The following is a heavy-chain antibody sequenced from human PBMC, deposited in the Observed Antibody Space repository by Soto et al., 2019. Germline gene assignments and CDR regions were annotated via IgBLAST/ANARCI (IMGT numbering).Heavy chain of an antibody. V-gene: IGHV3-74*01. CDR2: INSDGSST. CDR1: GFTFSSYW. D-gene: IGHD1-26*01. CDR3: AKARENYYYYGMDD. Sequence: PGGSERLSCAASGFTFSSYWIHWVRQAQGKGLVWASRINSDGSSTSYADSVKGRFTISRDNAKNTLYLQMNSLRAEDTAVYYCAKARENYYYYGMDDWGQGTTVTVSS. J-gene: IGHJ6*02.